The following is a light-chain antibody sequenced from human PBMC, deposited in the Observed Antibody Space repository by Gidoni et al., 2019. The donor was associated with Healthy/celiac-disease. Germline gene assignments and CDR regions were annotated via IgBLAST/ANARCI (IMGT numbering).Light chain of an antibody. Sequence: IVLTQSPATLSLSPGERATLSCRASQSVSSYLAWYQQKPGQAPRLLIYDASNRATGIPARFSGSGSGTDFTLTISSREPEDFAVYYCQQRSNWPLTFXQXTKVEIK. J-gene: IGKJ1*01. CDR3: QQRSNWPLT. V-gene: IGKV3-11*01. CDR1: QSVSSY. CDR2: DAS.